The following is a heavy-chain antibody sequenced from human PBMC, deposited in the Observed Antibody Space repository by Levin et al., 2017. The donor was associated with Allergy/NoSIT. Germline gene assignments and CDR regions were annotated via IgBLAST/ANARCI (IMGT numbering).Heavy chain of an antibody. CDR3: ARGCQQLEGDAVDY. Sequence: SQTLSLTCAISGDSVSSNSAAWHWIRQSPSRGLEWLGRTYYRSKWYNDYAVSVKSRITINPDTSKNQFSLQLNSVTPEDTAVYYCARGCQQLEGDAVDYWGQGTLVTVSS. CDR2: TYYRSKWYN. J-gene: IGHJ4*02. D-gene: IGHD6-6*01. V-gene: IGHV6-1*01. CDR1: GDSVSSNSAA.